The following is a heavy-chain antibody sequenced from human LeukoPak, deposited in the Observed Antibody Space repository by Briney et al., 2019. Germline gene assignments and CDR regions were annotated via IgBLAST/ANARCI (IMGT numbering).Heavy chain of an antibody. CDR3: ARVAAMTGTVIDY. CDR1: GFSSYE. V-gene: IGHV3-30*02. D-gene: IGHD6-19*01. CDR2: IRYDGSNK. J-gene: IGHJ4*02. Sequence: PGGSLRLSCVVSGFSSYEMNWVRQAPGKGLEWVAFIRYDGSNKYYADSLKGRFTISRDNSKNTLSLQMNSLRAEDTAVYYCARVAAMTGTVIDYWGQGTLVTVSS.